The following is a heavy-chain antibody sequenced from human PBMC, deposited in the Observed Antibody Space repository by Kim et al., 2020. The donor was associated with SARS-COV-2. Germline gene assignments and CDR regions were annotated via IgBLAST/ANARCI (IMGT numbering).Heavy chain of an antibody. CDR1: GDSITSGTNY. CDR3: ARQIRITLSQGGNFHF. Sequence: SETLSLTCTVSGDSITSGTNYWGWIRQPPGKGLEWIVSVFYTGTTFYSPSLKSRVTISVDTSKNQFSLNLDSVTAADTAVYYCARQIRITLSQGGNFHFWGQGTRVTVSP. J-gene: IGHJ4*02. V-gene: IGHV4-39*01. D-gene: IGHD3-10*01. CDR2: VFYTGTT.